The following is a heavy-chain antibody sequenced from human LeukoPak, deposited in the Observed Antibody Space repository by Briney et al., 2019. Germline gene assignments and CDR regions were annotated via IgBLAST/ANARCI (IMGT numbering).Heavy chain of an antibody. Sequence: GGSLTLSCTTSGLSFSTSRYNWVRQPPGKGLELVASIGPTGFDRYHADSIRGRFTISRDNANNFLYLQMDSLRAEDTAVYYCATETNGRHYDYWGQGTLLTVSS. D-gene: IGHD1-14*01. CDR2: IGPTGFDR. CDR1: GLSFSTSR. CDR3: ATETNGRHYDY. V-gene: IGHV3-21*06. J-gene: IGHJ4*02.